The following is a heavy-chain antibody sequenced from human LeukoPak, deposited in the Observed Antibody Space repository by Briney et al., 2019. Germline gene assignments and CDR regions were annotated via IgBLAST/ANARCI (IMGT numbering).Heavy chain of an antibody. Sequence: RPSETLSLTCTVSGGSISSSSYYWGWIRQPPGKGLEWIGSIYYSGNTNYNPSLKSRVTISVDTSKNQFSLKLSSVTAADTAVYYCARHPRRYPYDYWGQGTLVTVSS. D-gene: IGHD2-2*02. J-gene: IGHJ4*02. V-gene: IGHV4-39*01. CDR2: IYYSGNT. CDR1: GGSISSSSYY. CDR3: ARHPRRYPYDY.